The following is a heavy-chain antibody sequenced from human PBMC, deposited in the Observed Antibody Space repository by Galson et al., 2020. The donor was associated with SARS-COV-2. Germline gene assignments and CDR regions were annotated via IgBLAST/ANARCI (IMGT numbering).Heavy chain of an antibody. CDR2: VYYSGTT. CDR3: ARRFPPVTGTNNWFDS. V-gene: IGHV4-39*07. J-gene: IGHJ5*01. Sequence: SETLSLTCTDSGGSMNGTSFYWGWIRQTPGKGLEWIGTVYYSGTTSHNPSLRSRVTISVDAPQNQFSLRLNYVTAADTAVYFCARRFPPVTGTNNWFDSWGPGILVTVSS. D-gene: IGHD1-7*01. CDR1: GGSMNGTSFY.